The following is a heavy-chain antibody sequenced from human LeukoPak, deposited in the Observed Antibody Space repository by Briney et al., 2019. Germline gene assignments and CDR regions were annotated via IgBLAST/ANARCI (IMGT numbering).Heavy chain of an antibody. J-gene: IGHJ4*02. V-gene: IGHV1-2*02. D-gene: IGHD6-19*01. Sequence: GASVKVSCKASGYTFTDYNLHWVRQAPGEGVEWMGWINPKSGGTKFAQKHQGGVTMTADTSIDTAYLELSNLKSDDTAIYYCARSSSGWPLYFDCWGRGLWSPSPQ. CDR3: ARSSSGWPLYFDC. CDR1: GYTFTDYN. CDR2: INPKSGGT.